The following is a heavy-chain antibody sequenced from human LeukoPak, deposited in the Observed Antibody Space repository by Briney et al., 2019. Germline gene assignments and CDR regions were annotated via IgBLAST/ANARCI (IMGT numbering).Heavy chain of an antibody. CDR3: ARLRREQLDFDY. CDR1: GGSFSGYY. V-gene: IGHV4-34*01. D-gene: IGHD1-26*01. J-gene: IGHJ4*02. Sequence: SETLSLTCAVYGGSFSGYYWSWIRQPPGKGLEWIGEINHSGSTNYNPSLKSRVTISVDTSKNQFSLKLSSVTAADTAVYYCARLRREQLDFDYWGQGTLVTVSS. CDR2: INHSGST.